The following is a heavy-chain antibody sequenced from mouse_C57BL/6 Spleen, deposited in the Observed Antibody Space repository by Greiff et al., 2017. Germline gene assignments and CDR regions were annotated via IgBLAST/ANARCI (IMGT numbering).Heavy chain of an antibody. CDR1: GFTFTDYY. Sequence: EVQRVESGGGLVQPGGSLSLSCAASGFTFTDYYMSWVRQPPGKALEWLGFIRNKANGYTTEYSASVKGRFTISRDNSQSILYLQMNALRAEDSATYYCARDYGSNDFDYWGQGTTLTVSS. V-gene: IGHV7-3*01. CDR3: ARDYGSNDFDY. J-gene: IGHJ2*01. CDR2: IRNKANGYTT. D-gene: IGHD1-1*01.